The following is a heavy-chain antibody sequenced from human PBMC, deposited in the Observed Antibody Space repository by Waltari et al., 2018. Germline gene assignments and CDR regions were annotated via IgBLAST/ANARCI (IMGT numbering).Heavy chain of an antibody. CDR3: TRGGDDSSWYWRN. CDR2: INQDGSEK. J-gene: IGHJ4*02. CDR1: GFTFSNNW. V-gene: IGHV3-7*01. Sequence: EVQLVESGGGLVQPGGSLRLSCAASGFTFSNNWMTWVRQAPGKGGEWVANINQDGSEKYSVESVKGRFTISRDNAKNSLYLQLNSLRADDTAVYYCTRGGDDSSWYWRNWGQGTLVTVSS. D-gene: IGHD6-13*01.